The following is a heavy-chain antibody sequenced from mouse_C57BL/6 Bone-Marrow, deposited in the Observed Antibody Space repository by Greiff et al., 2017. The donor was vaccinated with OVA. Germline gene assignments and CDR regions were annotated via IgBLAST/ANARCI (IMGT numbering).Heavy chain of an antibody. J-gene: IGHJ1*03. V-gene: IGHV1-69*01. CDR2: IDPSDSYT. D-gene: IGHD1-1*01. CDR3: ASNYGSSSSCFDV. Sequence: QVQLQQSGAELVMPGASVKLSCKASGYTFTSYWMHWVKQRPGQGLEWIGEIDPSDSYTNYNQKFKGKSTLTVDKSSSTAYMQLSSLTSEDSAVFYCASNYGSSSSCFDVWGTGTTVTVSS. CDR1: GYTFTSYW.